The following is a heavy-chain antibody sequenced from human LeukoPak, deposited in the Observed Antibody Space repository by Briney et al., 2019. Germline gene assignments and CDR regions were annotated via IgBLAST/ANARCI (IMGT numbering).Heavy chain of an antibody. CDR1: GGSINSNTYY. D-gene: IGHD3-22*01. Sequence: SETLSLTCTVSGGSINSNTYYWGWNRQPPGKGLEWIGSIYYSGSTYYNPSLKSRVTISVDTSKNQFSLKLSSVTAADTAVYYCARLSGYYSALFDYWGQGTLVTVSS. J-gene: IGHJ4*02. CDR2: IYYSGST. V-gene: IGHV4-39*01. CDR3: ARLSGYYSALFDY.